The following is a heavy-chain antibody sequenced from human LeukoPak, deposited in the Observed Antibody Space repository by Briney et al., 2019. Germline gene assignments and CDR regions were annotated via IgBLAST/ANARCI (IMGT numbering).Heavy chain of an antibody. V-gene: IGHV4-39*07. CDR2: IYYSGST. J-gene: IGHJ3*02. CDR1: GGSISSSSYY. CDR3: AREGSSWYEDAFDI. Sequence: SETLSLTCTVSGGSISSSSYYWGWIRQPPGKGLEWIGSIYYSGSTNYNPSLKSRVTISVDTSKNQFSLKLSSVTAADTAVYYCAREGSSWYEDAFDIWGQGTMVTVSS. D-gene: IGHD6-13*01.